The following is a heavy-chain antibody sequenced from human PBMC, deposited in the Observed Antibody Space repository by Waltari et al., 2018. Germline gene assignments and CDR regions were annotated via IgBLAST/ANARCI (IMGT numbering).Heavy chain of an antibody. J-gene: IGHJ4*02. D-gene: IGHD5-12*01. CDR3: AREVRRDGFNYLDY. V-gene: IGHV4-4*07. CDR2: IYPSVSA. Sequence: QEQLQESGPGLVKPSETLSLTCSVSGGSISNYYWSWIRRPAGEGLGWIWRIYPSVSAHDSPSLKSRVTMSVDTSKNQFSLKLNSVTAADTAVYYCAREVRRDGFNYLDYWGQGTLVTVSS. CDR1: GGSISNYY.